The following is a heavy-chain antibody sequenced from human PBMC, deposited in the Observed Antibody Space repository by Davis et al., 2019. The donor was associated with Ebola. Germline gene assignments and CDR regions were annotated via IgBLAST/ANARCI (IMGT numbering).Heavy chain of an antibody. CDR3: AREDWVYDY. J-gene: IGHJ4*02. CDR2: IKEDGSDK. D-gene: IGHD2-21*01. CDR1: GFTFSNFA. Sequence: GESLKISCEASGFTFSNFAMNWVRQAPGKGLEWVANIKEDGSDKNYVDSVKGRFTISRDNANNLLYLQMNSLRAEDTAVYYCAREDWVYDYWGQGTRVTVSS. V-gene: IGHV3-7*03.